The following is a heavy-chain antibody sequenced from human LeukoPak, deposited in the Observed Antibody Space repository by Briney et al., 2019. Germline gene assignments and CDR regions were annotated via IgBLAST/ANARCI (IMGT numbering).Heavy chain of an antibody. CDR3: ARGYGDQGYDY. D-gene: IGHD4-17*01. V-gene: IGHV4-4*07. CDR2: IYTSEST. CDR1: GSSLRAYY. J-gene: IGHJ4*02. Sequence: SETLSLTCTVSGSSLRAYYWSWLRQPAGKGLEWVGRIYTSESTNYNPSLKSRVTMSIDTSKNQFFLKLSSVTAADSAVYYCARGYGDQGYDYWGQGTLVTVSS.